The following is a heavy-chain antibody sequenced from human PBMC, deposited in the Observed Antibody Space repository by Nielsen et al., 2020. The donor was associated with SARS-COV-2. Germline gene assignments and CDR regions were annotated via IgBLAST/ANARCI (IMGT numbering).Heavy chain of an antibody. CDR3: AKEEYIAVAGTGGTGSYAFDI. V-gene: IGHV3-9*01. Sequence: GGSLRLSCAASGFTFDDYAMHWVRQAPGKGLEWVSGISWNSGSIGYADSVKGRFTISRDNAKNSLYLQMNSLRAEDTALYYCAKEEYIAVAGTGGTGSYAFDIWGQGTMVTVSS. D-gene: IGHD6-19*01. J-gene: IGHJ3*02. CDR1: GFTFDDYA. CDR2: ISWNSGSI.